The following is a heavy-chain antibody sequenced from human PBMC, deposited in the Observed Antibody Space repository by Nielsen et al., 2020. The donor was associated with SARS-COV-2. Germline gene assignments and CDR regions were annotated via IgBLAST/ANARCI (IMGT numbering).Heavy chain of an antibody. CDR1: GLTFTSSA. CDR3: AARYYGLGFDV. CDR2: IVVGSGNT. Sequence: SVKVSCKASGLTFTSSAVQWVRQARGQRLEWIGRIVVGSGNTNYAQKFQERVTITRDMSTSTTYMELSSLRSEDTAVYYCAARYYGLGFDVWGQGTTVTVSS. V-gene: IGHV1-58*01. J-gene: IGHJ6*02. D-gene: IGHD3-10*01.